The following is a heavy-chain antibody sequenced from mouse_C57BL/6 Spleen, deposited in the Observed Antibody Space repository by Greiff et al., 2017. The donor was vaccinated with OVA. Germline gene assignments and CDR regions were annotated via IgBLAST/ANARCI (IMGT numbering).Heavy chain of an antibody. V-gene: IGHV5-17*01. D-gene: IGHD1-1*01. CDR3: ARQGITTVVATD. Sequence: EVKVVESGGGLVKPGGSLKLSCAASGFTFSDYGMHWVRQAPEKGLEWVAYISSGSSTIYYADTVKGRFTISRDNAKNTLFLQMTSLRSEDTAMYYCARQGITTVVATDWGQGTTLTVSS. J-gene: IGHJ2*01. CDR2: ISSGSSTI. CDR1: GFTFSDYG.